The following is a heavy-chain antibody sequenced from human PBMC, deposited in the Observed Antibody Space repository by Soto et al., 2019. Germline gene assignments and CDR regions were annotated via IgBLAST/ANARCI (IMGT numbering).Heavy chain of an antibody. D-gene: IGHD3-9*01. J-gene: IGHJ4*02. CDR3: SRHPDTYYDILTGYYPNY. CDR2: IYYSGST. V-gene: IGHV4-39*01. Sequence: SETLSLTCTVSGGSISSSSYYWGWIRQPPGKGLEWIGSIYYSGSTYYNPSLKSRVTISVDTSKNQFSLKLSSVTAADTAVYYCSRHPDTYYDILTGYYPNYWGQGTLVTVSS. CDR1: GGSISSSSYY.